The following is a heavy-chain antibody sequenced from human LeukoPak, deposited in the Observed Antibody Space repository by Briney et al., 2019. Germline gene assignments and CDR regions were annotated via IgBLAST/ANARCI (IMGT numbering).Heavy chain of an antibody. J-gene: IGHJ2*01. CDR3: ARETPTQNYGCYQPFRWYSLYFDL. D-gene: IGHD4-17*01. V-gene: IGHV1-46*01. Sequence: ASVTVSCKASGYTFTSYYMHWVRQAPGQGLEWMGIINPSGGSTSYAQKFQGRVTMTRDTSTSTVYMELSSLRSEDTAVYYCARETPTQNYGCYQPFRWYSLYFDLWGRGTLVTVSS. CDR1: GYTFTSYY. CDR2: INPSGGST.